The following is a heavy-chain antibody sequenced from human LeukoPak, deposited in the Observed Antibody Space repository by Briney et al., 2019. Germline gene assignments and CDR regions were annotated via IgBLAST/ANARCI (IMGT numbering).Heavy chain of an antibody. CDR1: GYTFTDYF. V-gene: IGHV1-2*02. CDR3: AREDNSGYYSFDY. CDR2: INPNSGGT. J-gene: IGHJ4*02. Sequence: ASVKVSCKASGYTFTDYFIHWLRQAPGEGLEWMGWINPNSGGTDTRQKFEGRVTMSRDTSISTVYMDVSGLTSDDTAMYYCAREDNSGYYSFDYWGLGAQVTVSS. D-gene: IGHD3-22*01.